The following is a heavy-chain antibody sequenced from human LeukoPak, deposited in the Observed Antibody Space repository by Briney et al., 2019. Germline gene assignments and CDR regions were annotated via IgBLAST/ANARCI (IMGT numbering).Heavy chain of an antibody. V-gene: IGHV4-30-4*08. Sequence: SQTLSLTCTVSGGSISSGDYYWSWIRQPPGKGLEWIGYIYYSGSTYYNPSLKSRVTISVDTSKNQFSLKLSSVTAADTAVYYCARLRRAAGTADYWGQGTLVTVSS. J-gene: IGHJ4*02. CDR1: GGSISSGDYY. CDR2: IYYSGST. CDR3: ARLRRAAGTADY. D-gene: IGHD6-13*01.